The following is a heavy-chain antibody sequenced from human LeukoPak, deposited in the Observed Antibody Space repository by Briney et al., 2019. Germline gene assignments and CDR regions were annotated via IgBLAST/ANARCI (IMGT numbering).Heavy chain of an antibody. J-gene: IGHJ6*03. CDR2: MNPNSGNT. CDR3: AREVYDFWSGYYLPTYYYYYMDV. CDR1: GGTFSSYT. V-gene: IGHV1-8*01. D-gene: IGHD3-3*01. Sequence: ASVKVSCKASGGTFSSYTINWVRQATGQGLEWMGWMNPNSGNTGYAQKFQGRVTITRNTSISTAYMELSSLRSEDTAVYYCAREVYDFWSGYYLPTYYYYYMDVWGKGTTVTVSS.